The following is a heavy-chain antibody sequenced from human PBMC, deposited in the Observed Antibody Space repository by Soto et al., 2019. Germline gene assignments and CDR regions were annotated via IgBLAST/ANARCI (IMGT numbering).Heavy chain of an antibody. CDR3: ARDGDTVTTSGSGMDV. CDR1: GYTFTSYA. V-gene: IGHV1-3*01. CDR2: INAGNGNT. Sequence: QVQLVQSGAEVKKPGASVKVSCKASGYTFTSYAMHWVRQAPGQRLEWMGWINAGNGNTKYSQKFQGRVTTTRETTASTAYMELSSLRAEDTAVYYCARDGDTVTTSGSGMDVWGQGTTVTVSS. J-gene: IGHJ6*02. D-gene: IGHD4-17*01.